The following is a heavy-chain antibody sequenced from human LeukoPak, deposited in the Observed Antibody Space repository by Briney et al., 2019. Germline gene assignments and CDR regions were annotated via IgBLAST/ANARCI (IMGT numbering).Heavy chain of an antibody. CDR1: GGSISGVTYY. Sequence: PSETLSLTCSVSGGSISGVTYYWNWIRQPAGKRLEWIGRVYTGVGTTYNPSLEGRVTISVDPSKNHFSLKLTSVTAADTAIYYCARTEVTMAGTFHWGPGTLVTVSS. D-gene: IGHD6-19*01. CDR2: VYTGVGT. CDR3: ARTEVTMAGTFH. V-gene: IGHV4-61*02. J-gene: IGHJ4*02.